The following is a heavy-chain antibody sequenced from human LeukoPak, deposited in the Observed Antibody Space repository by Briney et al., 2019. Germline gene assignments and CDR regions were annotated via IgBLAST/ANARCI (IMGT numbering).Heavy chain of an antibody. CDR3: SRGGHGYHSRGYYYVDIDY. D-gene: IGHD3-22*01. CDR2: ISYDGSNK. Sequence: PGGSLRLSCAASGFTFSSYAMHWVRQAPGKGLEWVAVISYDGSNKYYADSVKGRFTISRDNSKNMLFLQMNSLRAEDTAVYYCSRGGHGYHSRGYYYVDIDYWGQGTLVTVSS. CDR1: GFTFSSYA. V-gene: IGHV3-30*07. J-gene: IGHJ4*02.